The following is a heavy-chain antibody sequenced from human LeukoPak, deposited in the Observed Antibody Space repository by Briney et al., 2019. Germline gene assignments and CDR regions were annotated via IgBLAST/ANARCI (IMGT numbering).Heavy chain of an antibody. Sequence: SGGPLRLSCAASGFTFSSYSMNWVRQAPGKGLEGVSSISSSSSYIYYADSVKGRFTISRDNAKNSLYLQMNSLRAEDTAVYYCARDPEGTVSNFDYWGQGTLVTVSS. J-gene: IGHJ4*02. CDR3: ARDPEGTVSNFDY. V-gene: IGHV3-21*01. CDR2: ISSSSSYI. CDR1: GFTFSSYS. D-gene: IGHD4-17*01.